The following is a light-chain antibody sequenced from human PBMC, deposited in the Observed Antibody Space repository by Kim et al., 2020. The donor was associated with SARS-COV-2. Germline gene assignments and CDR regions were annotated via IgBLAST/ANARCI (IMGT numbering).Light chain of an antibody. CDR1: GGHVGGYNY. Sequence: QSDTIACPGPGGHVGGYNYASWYKQHPAKAPQLMIYEVSKRPPGVPDRFSGSKSGNTASLTVSGLQAEDEADYYCSSYAGSNNYVVFGGGTQLTVL. CDR2: EVS. J-gene: IGLJ2*01. CDR3: SSYAGSNNYVV. V-gene: IGLV2-8*01.